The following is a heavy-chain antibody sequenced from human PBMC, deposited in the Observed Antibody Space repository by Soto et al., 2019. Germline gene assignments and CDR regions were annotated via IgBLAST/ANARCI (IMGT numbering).Heavy chain of an antibody. V-gene: IGHV1-46*01. CDR1: GYTFTSYY. D-gene: IGHD5-18*01. J-gene: IGHJ4*02. Sequence: ASVKVSCKASGYTFTSYYMHWVRQAPGQGLEWMGIINPSGGSTSYAQKFQGRVTMTRDTSTSTVYMELSSLRSEDTAVYYCAGDQVQLWLLDYWGQGTLVTVSS. CDR3: AGDQVQLWLLDY. CDR2: INPSGGST.